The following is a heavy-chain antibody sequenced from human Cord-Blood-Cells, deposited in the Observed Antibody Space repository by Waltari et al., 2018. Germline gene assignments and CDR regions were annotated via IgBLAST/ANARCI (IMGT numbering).Heavy chain of an antibody. CDR2: IYHSGST. J-gene: IGHJ4*02. CDR1: GYSISSGYS. Sequence: QVQLQESGPGLVKPSETLSLTCAVSGYSISSGYSWGWIRQPPGKGLEWIGSIYHSGSTYYNPSLKSRVTISVDTSKNQFSLKLSSVTAADTAVYYCARGRGIAAASAFDYWGQGTLVTVSS. D-gene: IGHD6-13*01. CDR3: ARGRGIAAASAFDY. V-gene: IGHV4-38-2*01.